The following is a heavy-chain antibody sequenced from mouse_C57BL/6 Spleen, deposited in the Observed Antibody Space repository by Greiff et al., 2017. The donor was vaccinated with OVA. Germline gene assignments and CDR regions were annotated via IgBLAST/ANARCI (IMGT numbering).Heavy chain of an antibody. CDR1: GYTFTDYY. CDR2: INPNNGGT. CDR3: ATPYYGNSAWFAY. J-gene: IGHJ3*01. Sequence: EVQLQQSGPELVKPGASVKISCKASGYTFTDYYMNWVKQSHGKSLEWIGDINPNNGGTSYNQKFKGKATLTVDKSSSTAYMELRSLTSEDSAVYYCATPYYGNSAWFAYWGQGTLVTVSA. V-gene: IGHV1-26*01. D-gene: IGHD2-10*01.